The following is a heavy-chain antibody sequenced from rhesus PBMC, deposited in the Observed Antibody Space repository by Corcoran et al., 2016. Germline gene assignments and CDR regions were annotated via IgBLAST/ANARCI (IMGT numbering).Heavy chain of an antibody. CDR1: GGSISDSYR. Sequence: QVQLQESGPGVVKPSETLSLTCAVSGGSISDSYRWSWIRQPPGKGLEWIGYIYGSSTSTNYNPSLKSRVTISKDASKNQFSLKLSSVTAADTAVYYCAREWGNGNYGLDSWDQGVVVTVSS. V-gene: IGHV4S10*01. D-gene: IGHD1-14*01. CDR3: AREWGNGNYGLDS. CDR2: IYGSSTST. J-gene: IGHJ6*01.